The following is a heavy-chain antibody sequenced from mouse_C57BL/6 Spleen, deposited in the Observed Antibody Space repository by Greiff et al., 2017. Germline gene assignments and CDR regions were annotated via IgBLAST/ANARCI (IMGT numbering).Heavy chain of an antibody. Sequence: EVQLQQSGAELVRPGASVKLSCTASGFNINDYYMHWVKQRPEQGLEWIGRIDPEDGDTEYAPKFQGKATMTADTSSNTAYLQLSSLTSEDTAVYYCTYYYGSSYRFAYWGQGTLVTVSA. CDR2: IDPEDGDT. V-gene: IGHV14-1*01. CDR1: GFNINDYY. J-gene: IGHJ3*01. D-gene: IGHD1-1*01. CDR3: TYYYGSSYRFAY.